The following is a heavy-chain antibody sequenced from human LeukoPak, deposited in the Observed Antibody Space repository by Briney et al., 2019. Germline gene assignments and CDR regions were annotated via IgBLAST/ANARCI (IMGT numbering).Heavy chain of an antibody. CDR1: GGSISSYY. V-gene: IGHV4-59*01. CDR2: IYYSGST. D-gene: IGHD6-13*01. CDR3: ARRKGIAAAGPYFDY. J-gene: IGHJ4*02. Sequence: SETLSLTCTVSGGSISSYYWSWIRHPPEKGLEWVGYIYYSGSTNYNPSLKSRVTISVDTSKNQFSLKLSSVTAADTAVYYCARRKGIAAAGPYFDYWGQGTLVTVSS.